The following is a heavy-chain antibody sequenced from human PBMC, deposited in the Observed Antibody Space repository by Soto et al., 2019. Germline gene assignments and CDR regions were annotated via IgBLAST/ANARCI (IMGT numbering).Heavy chain of an antibody. Sequence: ASVKVSCKASGYNFTTYGISWVRQAPGQGLEWMGWIRVDNGRTNNAQEIQGRVTMTTDTSTSTVYMELRSLRSDDTAVYYCARETMVRGVIVGCWGQG. CDR2: IRVDNGRT. CDR1: GYNFTTYG. J-gene: IGHJ1*01. D-gene: IGHD3-10*01. V-gene: IGHV1-18*01. CDR3: ARETMVRGVIVGC.